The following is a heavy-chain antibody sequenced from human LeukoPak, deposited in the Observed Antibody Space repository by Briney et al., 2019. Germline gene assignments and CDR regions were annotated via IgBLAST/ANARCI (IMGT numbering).Heavy chain of an antibody. Sequence: ASVKVSCKASGGTFSSYAISWVRQAPGQGLEWMGWINPNSGGTNYAQKFQGWVTMTRDTSISTAYMELSRLRSDDTAVYYCARVAPWYSSSWYYFDYWGQGTLVTVSS. D-gene: IGHD6-13*01. V-gene: IGHV1-2*04. J-gene: IGHJ4*02. CDR1: GGTFSSYA. CDR3: ARVAPWYSSSWYYFDY. CDR2: INPNSGGT.